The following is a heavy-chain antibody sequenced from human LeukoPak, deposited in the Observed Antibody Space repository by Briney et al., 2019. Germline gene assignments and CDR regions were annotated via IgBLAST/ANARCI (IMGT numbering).Heavy chain of an antibody. CDR1: GFTFGSYA. J-gene: IGHJ4*02. V-gene: IGHV3-30-3*01. CDR3: ARALYSSSWSGGLDY. Sequence: PGRSLRLSCAASGFTFGSYAMHWVRQAPGKGLEWVAVISYDGSNKYYADPVKGRFTISRDNSKNTLYLQMNSLRAEDTAVYYCARALYSSSWSGGLDYWGQGTLVTVSS. CDR2: ISYDGSNK. D-gene: IGHD6-13*01.